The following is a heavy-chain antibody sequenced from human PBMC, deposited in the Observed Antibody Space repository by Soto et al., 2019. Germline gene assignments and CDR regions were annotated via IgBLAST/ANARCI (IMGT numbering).Heavy chain of an antibody. CDR2: TYYRSKWYN. D-gene: IGHD6-13*01. Sequence: PSQTLSLTCAISGDGVSSNSAAWNWIRQSPSRGLEWLGRTYYRSKWYNDYAVSVKSRITINPDTSKNQFSLQLNSVTPEDTAVYYCASSRWGIAAASRLYNWFDPWGQGTLVTVSS. CDR1: GDGVSSNSAA. J-gene: IGHJ5*02. CDR3: ASSRWGIAAASRLYNWFDP. V-gene: IGHV6-1*01.